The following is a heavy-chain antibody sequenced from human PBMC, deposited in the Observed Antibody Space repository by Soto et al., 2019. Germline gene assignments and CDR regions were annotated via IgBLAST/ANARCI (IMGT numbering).Heavy chain of an antibody. J-gene: IGHJ5*02. D-gene: IGHD3-22*01. Sequence: GASLKVSCKASGYSFTSYGIGWGRQVPGQGPEWMGWISPYNGRTNYAQSVKGRVTMTTDTSTSTAYMELRSLRSDDTAVYYCARDRSYYDSSGYYPWGQGTLVTVSS. CDR1: GYSFTSYG. CDR3: ARDRSYYDSSGYYP. V-gene: IGHV1-18*01. CDR2: ISPYNGRT.